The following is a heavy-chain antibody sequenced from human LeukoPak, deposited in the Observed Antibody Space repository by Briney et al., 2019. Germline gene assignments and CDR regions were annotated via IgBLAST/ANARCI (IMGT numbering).Heavy chain of an antibody. J-gene: IGHJ4*02. Sequence: LRLSCAASGFTFSSYAMHWVRQPPGKGLEWIGYIYYSGSTYYNPSLKSRVTISVDTSKNQFSLKLSSVTAADTAVYYCAREVVDYYGSGSYYFDYWGQGTLVTVSS. D-gene: IGHD3-10*01. CDR3: AREVVDYYGSGSYYFDY. V-gene: IGHV4-30-4*01. CDR2: IYYSGST. CDR1: GFTFSSYAMH.